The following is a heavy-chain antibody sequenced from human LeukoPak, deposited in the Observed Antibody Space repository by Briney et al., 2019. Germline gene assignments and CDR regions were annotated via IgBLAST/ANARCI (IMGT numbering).Heavy chain of an antibody. CDR3: TRHFGSGRDDY. J-gene: IGHJ4*02. CDR2: INHSGST. V-gene: IGHV4-34*01. CDR1: GGSFSGYY. Sequence: SETLSLTCAVYGGSFSGYYWSWIRQPPGKGLEWIGEINHSGSTHYNPSLKSRVTVSVDTSKNQFTVNLSSVTAADTAVYYCTRHFGSGRDDYWGQGTLVTVSS. D-gene: IGHD3-10*01.